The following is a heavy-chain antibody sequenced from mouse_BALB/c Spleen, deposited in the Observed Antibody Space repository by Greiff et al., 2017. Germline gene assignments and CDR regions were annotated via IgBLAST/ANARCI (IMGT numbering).Heavy chain of an antibody. V-gene: IGHV1-7*01. CDR3: ARRSLTNYFDY. J-gene: IGHJ2*01. CDR1: GYTFTSYW. CDR2: INPSTGYT. D-gene: IGHD1-3*01. Sequence: VQLQQSGAELAKPGASVKMSCKASGYTFTSYWMHWVKQRPGQGLEWIGYINPSTGYTEYNQKFKDKATLTADKSSSTAYMQLSSLTSEDSAVYYCARRSLTNYFDYWGQGTTLTVSS.